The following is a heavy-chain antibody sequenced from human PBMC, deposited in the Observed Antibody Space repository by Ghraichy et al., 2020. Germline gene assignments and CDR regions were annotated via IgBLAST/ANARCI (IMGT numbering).Heavy chain of an antibody. V-gene: IGHV1-8*01. J-gene: IGHJ5*02. CDR1: GYTFTSYD. CDR3: ARNRFAAPNIRYASTKKPNWFGP. Sequence: ASVKVSCKASGYTFTSYDINWVRQATGQGLEWMGWMNPNSGNTGYAQKFQGRVTMTRNTSISTAYMELSSLRSEDTAVYYCARNRFAAPNIRYASTKKPNWFGPWGQGTLVTGSS. CDR2: MNPNSGNT. D-gene: IGHD3-9*01.